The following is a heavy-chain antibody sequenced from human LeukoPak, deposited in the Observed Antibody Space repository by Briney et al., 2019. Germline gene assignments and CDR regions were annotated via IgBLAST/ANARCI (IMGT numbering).Heavy chain of an antibody. CDR1: GYTLTGLS. J-gene: IGHJ4*02. V-gene: IGHV1-69*13. CDR3: ARDFSTGLLDY. D-gene: IGHD2/OR15-2a*01. CDR2: IIPIFGTA. Sequence: ASVKVSCKVSGYTLTGLSMHWVRQAPGQGLEWMGGIIPIFGTANYAQKFQGRVTITADESTSTAYMELSSLRSEDTAVYYCARDFSTGLLDYWGQGTLVTVSS.